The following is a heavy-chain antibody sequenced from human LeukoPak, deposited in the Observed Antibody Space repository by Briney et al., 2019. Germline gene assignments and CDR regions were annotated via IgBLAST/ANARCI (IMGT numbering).Heavy chain of an antibody. CDR1: GFTFRTYG. D-gene: IGHD3-22*01. CDR3: ARENYYDSSTYFDY. V-gene: IGHV3-30*03. Sequence: GRSLRLSCAASGFTFRTYGMHWVRQAPGKGLEWVAVISYDGSNKYYADSVKGRFTISGDNSKNTLYLQMNSLRAEDTAVYYCARENYYDSSTYFDYWGQGTLVTVSS. J-gene: IGHJ4*02. CDR2: ISYDGSNK.